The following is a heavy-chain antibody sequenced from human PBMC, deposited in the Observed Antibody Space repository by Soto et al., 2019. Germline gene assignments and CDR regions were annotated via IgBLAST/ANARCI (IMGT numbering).Heavy chain of an antibody. CDR1: GFSLSGYW. CDR3: ARLSTSAGRRDLAC. V-gene: IGHV3-7*01. CDR2: MNQDGSES. J-gene: IGHJ4*02. Sequence: EVQLVESGGGLVQPGGSLNLSCEASGFSLSGYWMSWVRQAPGKGLEWVANMNQDGSESDYVGSVKGRFTFTRDNAKNSLYLQMNSLRAEDTAVYYCARLSTSAGRRDLACWGQGTLVTVSS.